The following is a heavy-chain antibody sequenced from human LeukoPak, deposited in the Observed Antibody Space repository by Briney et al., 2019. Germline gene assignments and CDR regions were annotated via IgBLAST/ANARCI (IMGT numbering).Heavy chain of an antibody. CDR2: ISTTSRHI. CDR3: ARDFAPTTILARWFDP. V-gene: IGHV3-21*01. D-gene: IGHD4-17*01. CDR1: GFALGSYS. Sequence: PGGSLRLSCAASGFALGSYSMNWVRQAPGKGLEWISSISTTSRHIHYADSLKGRFTISRDNAKNSLFLQMDSLGAEDTAIYYCARDFAPTTILARWFDPWGQGTLVTVSS. J-gene: IGHJ5*02.